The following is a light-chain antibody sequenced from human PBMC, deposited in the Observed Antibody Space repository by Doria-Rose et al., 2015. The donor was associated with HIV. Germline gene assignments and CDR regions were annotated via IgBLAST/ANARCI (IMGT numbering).Light chain of an antibody. CDR1: QSVSSN. Sequence: EIVLTQSPATLSLSPGERATLSCRASQSVSSNLAWYQRKPGQAPRLLIYGASNRATGIPARFSGSGSGTDFTLTISSLEPEDFAVYFCQQRSNWPPIFTFGPGAKVDI. J-gene: IGKJ3*01. CDR2: GAS. V-gene: IGKV3-11*01. CDR3: QQRSNWPPIFT.